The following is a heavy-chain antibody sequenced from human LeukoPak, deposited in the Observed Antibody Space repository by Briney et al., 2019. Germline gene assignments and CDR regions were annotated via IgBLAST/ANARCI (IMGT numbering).Heavy chain of an antibody. CDR2: INPSGGST. J-gene: IGHJ4*02. D-gene: IGHD5-12*01. CDR3: ACAPRDGYNYNY. Sequence: ASVKVSCKASGGTFSSYAISWVRQAPGQGLEWMGVINPSGGSTSYAQKFQGRVTMTRDTSTSTVYMELSSLRSEDAAVYYCACAPRDGYNYNYWGQGTLVTVSS. CDR1: GGTFSSYA. V-gene: IGHV1-46*01.